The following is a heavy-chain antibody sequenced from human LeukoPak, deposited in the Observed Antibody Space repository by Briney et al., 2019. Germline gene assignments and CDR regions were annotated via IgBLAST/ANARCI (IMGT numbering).Heavy chain of an antibody. CDR1: GGTFSSYA. D-gene: IGHD3-22*01. V-gene: IGHV1-69*13. CDR3: ARVYFEPDYYDSSGYPRYYYYGMDV. Sequence: SVKVSCKASGGTFSSYAISWVRQAPGQGLEWMGGIIALFGTANYAQKFQGRLTITADESTSTAYMELSSLRSEDTAVYYCARVYFEPDYYDSSGYPRYYYYGMDVWGQGTTVTVSS. CDR2: IIALFGTA. J-gene: IGHJ6*02.